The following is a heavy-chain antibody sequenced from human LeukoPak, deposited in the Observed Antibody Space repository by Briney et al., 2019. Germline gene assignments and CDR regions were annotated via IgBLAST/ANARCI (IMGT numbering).Heavy chain of an antibody. Sequence: SETLSLTCTVSGGSISSSSYYWGWIRQPPGKGREWIASIYSSGSTYYTPSLKRRVTISVDTSKNQFSLKLSSVTAADTAVYYCASNPYSGYYSWFDPWGQGTLVTVSS. CDR3: ASNPYSGYYSWFDP. D-gene: IGHD5-12*01. CDR1: GGSISSSSYY. J-gene: IGHJ5*02. CDR2: IYSSGST. V-gene: IGHV4-39*01.